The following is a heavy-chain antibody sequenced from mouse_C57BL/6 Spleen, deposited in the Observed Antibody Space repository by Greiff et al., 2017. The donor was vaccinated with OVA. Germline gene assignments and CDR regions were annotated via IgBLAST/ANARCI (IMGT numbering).Heavy chain of an antibody. V-gene: IGHV5-6*02. CDR3: ERLYGSSYSYFDV. CDR1: GFTFSSYG. J-gene: IGHJ1*03. CDR2: ISSGGSYT. Sequence: DVKLVESGGDLVKPGGSLKLSCAASGFTFSSYGMSWVRQTPDKRLEWVATISSGGSYTYYPDSVKGRFTISSDNSKNTLYRQMSSLKSEDTAMYYCERLYGSSYSYFDVWGTGTTVTVSS. D-gene: IGHD1-1*01.